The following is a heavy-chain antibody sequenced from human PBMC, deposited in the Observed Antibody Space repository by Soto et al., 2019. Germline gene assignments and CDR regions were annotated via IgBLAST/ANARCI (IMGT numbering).Heavy chain of an antibody. CDR3: ARRGPFDYDTSGFHDN. D-gene: IGHD3-22*01. CDR2: ISVYNGKT. CDR1: CYTFTSFG. Sequence: ASLKVSCKASCYTFTSFGISWVRQAPGQGLEWMGWISVYNGKTNYAQKVQGRVTVTTDTSTSTAYMELRSLTSDDTAVYYCARRGPFDYDTSGFHDNWGQGTLVTVS. J-gene: IGHJ4*02. V-gene: IGHV1-18*04.